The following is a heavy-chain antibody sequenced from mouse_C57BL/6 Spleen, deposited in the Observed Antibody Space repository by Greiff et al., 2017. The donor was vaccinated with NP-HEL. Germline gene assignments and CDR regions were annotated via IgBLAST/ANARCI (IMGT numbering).Heavy chain of an antibody. V-gene: IGHV8-8*01. Sequence: QVTLKESGPGILQPSQTLSLTCSFSGFSLSTFGMGVGWIRQPSGKGLEWLAHIWWDDDKYYNPALKSRLTISKDTSKNQVFLKIANVDTADTATYYCAQRGSRYGNYGGYFDVWGTGTTVTVSS. CDR2: IWWDDDK. CDR3: AQRGSRYGNYGGYFDV. D-gene: IGHD2-1*01. J-gene: IGHJ1*03. CDR1: GFSLSTFGMG.